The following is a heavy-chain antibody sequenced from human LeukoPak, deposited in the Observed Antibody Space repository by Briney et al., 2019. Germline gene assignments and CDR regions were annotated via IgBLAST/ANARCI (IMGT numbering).Heavy chain of an antibody. D-gene: IGHD6-19*01. Sequence: GGSLRLSCTVSGFTFSSYAMSWVRQAPGKGLGWVSTISGSGGTTFYADSVKGVFTISRDNSKNTLYLKMNSLRAEDTAVYYCAKPVAGTGYFDYWGQGTLVTVSS. CDR3: AKPVAGTGYFDY. J-gene: IGHJ4*02. V-gene: IGHV3-23*01. CDR1: GFTFSSYA. CDR2: ISGSGGTT.